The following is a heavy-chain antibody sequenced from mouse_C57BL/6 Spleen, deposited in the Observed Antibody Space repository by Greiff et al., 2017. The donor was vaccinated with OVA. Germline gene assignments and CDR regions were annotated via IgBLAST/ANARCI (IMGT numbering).Heavy chain of an antibody. CDR3: TTIYPAWFAY. CDR1: GFNIKDDY. CDR2: IDPENGDT. Sequence: EVQLQQSGAELVRPGASVKLSCTASGFNIKDDYMHWVKQRPEQGLEWIGWIDPENGDTEYASKFQGQATITADTSSNTAYLQLSSLTSEDTAVYYCTTIYPAWFAYWGQGTLVTVSA. D-gene: IGHD2-3*01. V-gene: IGHV14-4*01. J-gene: IGHJ3*01.